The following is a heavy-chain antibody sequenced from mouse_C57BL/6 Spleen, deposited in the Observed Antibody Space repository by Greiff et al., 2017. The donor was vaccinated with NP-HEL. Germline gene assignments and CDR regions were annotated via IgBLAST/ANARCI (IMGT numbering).Heavy chain of an antibody. D-gene: IGHD2-3*01. Sequence: QVQLQQPGAELVMPGASVKLSCKASGYTFTSYWMHWVKQRPGQGLEWIGEIDPSDSYTNYNQKFKGKSTLTVDKSSSTAYMQLSSLTSEDSAVYYCARKGIYDGYYNYFDYWGQGTTLTVSS. J-gene: IGHJ2*01. CDR2: IDPSDSYT. CDR1: GYTFTSYW. CDR3: ARKGIYDGYYNYFDY. V-gene: IGHV1-69*01.